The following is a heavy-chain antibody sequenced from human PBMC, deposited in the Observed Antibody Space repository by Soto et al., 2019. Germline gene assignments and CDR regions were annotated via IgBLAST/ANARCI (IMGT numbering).Heavy chain of an antibody. CDR1: GDSFNDYY. CDR3: ARESGGATATLDYYYFYMVV. CDR2: INPHDRVT. D-gene: IGHD5-12*01. V-gene: IGHV1-2*04. Sequence: QVQLVQSGAEVRKPGASVTVSCRSSGDSFNDYYIHWLRQAPGQGFEWMGWINPHDRVTKYAQKFQGWVSMTRDTSIRTVYMQLSRLRSDDTAVYYCARESGGATATLDYYYFYMVVWVTGTTVTVSS. J-gene: IGHJ6*03.